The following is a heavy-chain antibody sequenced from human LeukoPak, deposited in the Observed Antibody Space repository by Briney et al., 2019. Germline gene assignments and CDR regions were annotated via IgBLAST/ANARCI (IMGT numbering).Heavy chain of an antibody. CDR3: ARKQSGGVVVAATPGGMDV. CDR1: GGTFSSYA. J-gene: IGHJ6*02. D-gene: IGHD2-15*01. V-gene: IGHV7-4-1*02. Sequence: ASVKVSCKASGGTFSSYAVSWVRQAPGQGLEWMGWINTNTGNPTYAQGFTGRFVFSLDTSVSTAYLQISSLKAEDTAVYYCARKQSGGVVVAATPGGMDVWGQGTTVTVSS. CDR2: INTNTGNP.